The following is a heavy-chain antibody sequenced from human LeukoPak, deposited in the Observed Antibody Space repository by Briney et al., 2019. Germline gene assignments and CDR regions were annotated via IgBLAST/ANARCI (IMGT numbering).Heavy chain of an antibody. V-gene: IGHV4-59*01. CDR3: ASTWGSGGFSGDY. D-gene: IGHD2-15*01. CDR2: IYYSGST. Sequence: SETLSLTCTVSGGSISSYYWSWIRQPPGKGLEWIGYIYYSGSTNYNPSLKSRVTISVDTSKNQFSLKLSSVTAADTAVYYCASTWGSGGFSGDYWGQGTLVTVSS. J-gene: IGHJ4*02. CDR1: GGSISSYY.